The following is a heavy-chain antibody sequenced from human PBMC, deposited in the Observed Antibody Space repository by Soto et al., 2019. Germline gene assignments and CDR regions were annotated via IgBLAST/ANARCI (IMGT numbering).Heavy chain of an antibody. J-gene: IGHJ6*02. CDR2: IYYSGST. CDR1: GGSISSSSYY. V-gene: IGHV4-39*01. D-gene: IGHD1-1*01. CDR3: ARRYKSYGRYGMDV. Sequence: SETLSLTCTVSGGSISSSSYYWGWIRQPPGKGLEWIGGIYYSGSTYYNPSLKSRVTISVDTSKNQFSLKLSSVTAADTAVYYCARRYKSYGRYGMDVWGQGTTVTVSS.